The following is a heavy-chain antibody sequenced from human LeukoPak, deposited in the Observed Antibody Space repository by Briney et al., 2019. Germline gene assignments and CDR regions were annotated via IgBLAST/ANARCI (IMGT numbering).Heavy chain of an antibody. CDR1: GGSISSSNW. CDR3: AAHSSGYYDAEYFQH. CDR2: IYHSGST. J-gene: IGHJ1*01. Sequence: PSETLSLTCAVSGGSISSSNWWSWVRQPPGKGLEWIGEIYHSGSTNYNPSLKSRVTISVDKSKHQFSLKLSSVTAADTAVYYCAAHSSGYYDAEYFQHWGQGTLVTVSS. V-gene: IGHV4-4*02. D-gene: IGHD3-22*01.